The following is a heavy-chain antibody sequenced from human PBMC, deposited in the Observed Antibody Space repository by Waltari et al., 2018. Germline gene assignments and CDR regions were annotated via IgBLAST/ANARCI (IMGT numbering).Heavy chain of an antibody. J-gene: IGHJ4*02. CDR1: GFASRPYW. V-gene: IGHV3-7*03. CDR3: ARDSGDKTIDF. CDR2: TKPDGSET. D-gene: IGHD3-10*01. Sequence: EVQLVASGGDLVQPGGSLRLSWAASGFASRPYWMAWLRQIPGKGLEWLTNTKPDGSETYYLDSLRGRFTTSRDNAKNSLYLQMNSLRTEDTAVYYCARDSGDKTIDFWGLGTLVTVST.